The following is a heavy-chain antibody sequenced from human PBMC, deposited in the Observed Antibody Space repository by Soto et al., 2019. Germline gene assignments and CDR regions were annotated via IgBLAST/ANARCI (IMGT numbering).Heavy chain of an antibody. CDR3: KTTGVVVVPAAIDDYGDYDNWFDP. J-gene: IGHJ5*02. D-gene: IGHD2-2*01. CDR1: GFTFSIYA. Sequence: PGGSLRLSSAASGFTFSIYAMSWVRQAPGKGLEWVANIKSNGGSTYYADSVKGRFTISRDNSKNTLYLQMSSLRAEDTAVYYCKTTGVVVVPAAIDDYGDYDNWFDPWGQGTLVTVSS. CDR2: IKSNGGST. V-gene: IGHV3-64D*06.